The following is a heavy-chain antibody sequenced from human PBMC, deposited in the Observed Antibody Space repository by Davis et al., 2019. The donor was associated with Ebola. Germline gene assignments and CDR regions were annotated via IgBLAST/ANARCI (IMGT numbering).Heavy chain of an antibody. CDR3: ARGRKWKGSGSYYPNYDMDV. CDR2: INAGNGNT. V-gene: IGHV1-3*01. CDR1: GYTFTSYA. Sequence: AASVKVSCKAPGYTFTSYAMHWVRQAPGQRLEWMGWINAGNGNTKYSQKFQGRVTITRDTSASTAYMELSSLRSEDTAVYYCARGRKWKGSGSYYPNYDMDVWGQGTTVTVSS. D-gene: IGHD3-10*01. J-gene: IGHJ6*02.